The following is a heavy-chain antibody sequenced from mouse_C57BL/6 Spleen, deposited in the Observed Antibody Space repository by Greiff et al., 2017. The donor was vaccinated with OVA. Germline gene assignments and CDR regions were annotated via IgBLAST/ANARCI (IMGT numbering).Heavy chain of an antibody. D-gene: IGHD2-10*01. CDR1: GYTFTDYY. CDR2: IYPGSGNT. V-gene: IGHV1-76*01. Sequence: VQLQQSGAELVRPGASVKLSCKASGYTFTDYYINWVKQRPGQGLEWIARIYPGSGNTYYNEKFKGKATLTAEKSSSTAYMQLSSLTSEDSAVYFCARTAYSLYYFDYWGQGTTLTVSS. J-gene: IGHJ2*01. CDR3: ARTAYSLYYFDY.